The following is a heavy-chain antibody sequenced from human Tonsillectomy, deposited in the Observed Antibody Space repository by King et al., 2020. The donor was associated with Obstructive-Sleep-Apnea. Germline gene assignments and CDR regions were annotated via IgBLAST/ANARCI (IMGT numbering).Heavy chain of an antibody. V-gene: IGHV3-48*04. D-gene: IGHD3/OR15-3a*01. CDR3: AREGYDLGLDY. Sequence: VQLVQSGGGLVQPGGSLRLSCAASGFTFRNYTMNWVRQAPGKGLEWVAFISSSSRTIYYADSVKGRFTISRDNAKNSLSLEMNSLRAEDTALYFCAREGYDLGLDYWGQGTLVTVSS. CDR1: GFTFRNYT. CDR2: ISSSSRTI. J-gene: IGHJ4*02.